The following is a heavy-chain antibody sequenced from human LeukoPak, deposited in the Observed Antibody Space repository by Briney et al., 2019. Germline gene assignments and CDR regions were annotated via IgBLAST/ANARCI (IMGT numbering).Heavy chain of an antibody. J-gene: IGHJ1*01. CDR1: GFTFSSYA. Sequence: GGSLRLSXAASGFTFSSYAMSWVRQAPGKGLEWVSAISGSGGSTYYADSVKGRFTISRDNSKNTLYLQMNSLRAEDTAVYHCAKDISRIAAAGEYFQHWGQGTLVTVSS. CDR2: ISGSGGST. D-gene: IGHD6-13*01. V-gene: IGHV3-23*01. CDR3: AKDISRIAAAGEYFQH.